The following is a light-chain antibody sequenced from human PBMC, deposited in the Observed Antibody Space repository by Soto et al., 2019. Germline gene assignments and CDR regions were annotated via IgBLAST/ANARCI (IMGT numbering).Light chain of an antibody. J-gene: IGKJ2*01. CDR3: QQYGTSPRT. Sequence: EVVLTQSPGTLSLSPGEGATLSCRASQSVTTYLAWYQQKPGQAPRLLIQGASSRATSIPDRFSGSGSGTDFTLTIGRLEPEDSAVYFCQQYGTSPRTFGQGTKLEIK. CDR1: QSVTTY. CDR2: GAS. V-gene: IGKV3-20*01.